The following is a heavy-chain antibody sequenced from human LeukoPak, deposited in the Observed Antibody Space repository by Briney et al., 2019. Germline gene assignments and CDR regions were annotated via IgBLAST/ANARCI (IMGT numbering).Heavy chain of an antibody. J-gene: IGHJ4*02. CDR1: GGTFSGYY. Sequence: KPSETLSLTCAVSGGTFSGYYWSWIRQSPAKGLEWIGEIYHSGRTNYNPTLQSRATLSVDTSKRQFSLRLTSLTAADAGVYYCARANNFRFDSWGQETLVTVSS. CDR3: ARANNFRFDS. V-gene: IGHV4-34*01. CDR2: IYHSGRT. D-gene: IGHD5-24*01.